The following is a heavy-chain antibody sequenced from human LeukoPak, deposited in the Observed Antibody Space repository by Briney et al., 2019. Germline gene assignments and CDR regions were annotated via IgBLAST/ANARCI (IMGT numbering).Heavy chain of an antibody. CDR3: AREGARGFDY. CDR2: IYYSGSA. Sequence: SETLSLTCTVSGGSISSSSYYWGWIRQPPGKGLEWIGSIYYSGSAYYNPSLKSRVTISVDTSKNQFSLKVTSVTAADTAVYYCAREGARGFDYWGQGTLVTVSS. V-gene: IGHV4-39*07. CDR1: GGSISSSSYY. J-gene: IGHJ4*02. D-gene: IGHD1-26*01.